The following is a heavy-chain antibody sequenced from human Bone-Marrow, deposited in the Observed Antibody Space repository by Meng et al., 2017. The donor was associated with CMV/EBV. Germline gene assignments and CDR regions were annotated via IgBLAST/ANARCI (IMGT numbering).Heavy chain of an antibody. CDR1: GYRFADFW. CDR2: IYPDNSDT. CDR3: ARQYITASTLSMVSFDP. J-gene: IGHJ5*02. D-gene: IGHD2/OR15-2a*01. Sequence: KVSCKGSGYRFADFWIGWVRRMPGKGLEWLAIIYPDNSDTRYSPSFRGQVSISADKSISTVYLQWDSLKASDTAIYYCARQYITASTLSMVSFDPWGQGNLVTVSS. V-gene: IGHV5-51*01.